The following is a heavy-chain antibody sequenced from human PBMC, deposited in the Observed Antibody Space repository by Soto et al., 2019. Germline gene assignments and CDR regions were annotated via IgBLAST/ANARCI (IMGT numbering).Heavy chain of an antibody. V-gene: IGHV4-59*01. D-gene: IGHD1-1*01. Sequence: SETLSLTCTVSGDSISTYYWSWIRQPPGKGLQWIGYIFYSGGTAYNPSLKSRVTISLDMSKKQISLKLSSATTADTATYFCARLQLVQKVIDYWGQGTLVTVSS. CDR1: GDSISTYY. CDR2: IFYSGGT. J-gene: IGHJ4*02. CDR3: ARLQLVQKVIDY.